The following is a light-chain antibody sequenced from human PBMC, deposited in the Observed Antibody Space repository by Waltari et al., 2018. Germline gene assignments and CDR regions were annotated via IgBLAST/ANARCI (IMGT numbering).Light chain of an antibody. CDR1: QAISTY. Sequence: DIQLTQFPSFLSAFVGDGVTITCRASQAISTYLAWSHQTPGKPPKLLIYVASKLLTGVPSRFSGSGSGTEFTLTISGLQPEDFATYYCQHFNSYPLTFGGGTKVEIK. CDR2: VAS. J-gene: IGKJ4*01. CDR3: QHFNSYPLT. V-gene: IGKV1-9*01.